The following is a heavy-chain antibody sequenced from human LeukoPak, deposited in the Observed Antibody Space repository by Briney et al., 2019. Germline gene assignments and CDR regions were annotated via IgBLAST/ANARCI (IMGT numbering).Heavy chain of an antibody. D-gene: IGHD3-22*01. CDR3: ARVLGVIRDYYDSSGYYYPDY. CDR2: ISSGSTI. J-gene: IGHJ4*02. CDR1: GFTFSDYY. Sequence: GGSLRLSCAASGFTFSDYYMSWIRQAPGKGLEWVSYISSGSTIYYADSVKGRFTISRDNAKSSLYLQMNSLRAEDTAVYYCARVLGVIRDYYDSSGYYYPDYWGQGTLVTVSS. V-gene: IGHV3-69-1*01.